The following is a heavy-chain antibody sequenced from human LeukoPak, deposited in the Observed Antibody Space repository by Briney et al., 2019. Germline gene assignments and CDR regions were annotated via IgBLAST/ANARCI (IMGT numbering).Heavy chain of an antibody. CDR1: GYTFTSYD. J-gene: IGHJ3*02. D-gene: IGHD2-15*01. CDR3: ARESDCSGGSCYSVAAFDI. Sequence: ASVKVSCKASGYTFTSYDINWVRQATGQGLEWMGWMNPNSGNTAYAQKFQGRVTMTRNTSIGTAYMELSSLRSEDTAVYYCARESDCSGGSCYSVAAFDIWGQGTMVTVSS. V-gene: IGHV1-8*01. CDR2: MNPNSGNT.